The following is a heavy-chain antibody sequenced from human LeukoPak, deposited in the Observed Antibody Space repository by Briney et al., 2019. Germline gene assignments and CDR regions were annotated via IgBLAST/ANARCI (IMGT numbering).Heavy chain of an antibody. V-gene: IGHV3-23*01. CDR1: GLTFSSYA. Sequence: PGGSLRLSCAASGLTFSSYAMSWVRQAPGKGLEWVSAISGSGGSTYYADSVKGRFTISRDNAKNLLFLQMNSLRAKDTAVYYCASWSGSSVLDYWGQGTLVTVSS. J-gene: IGHJ4*02. D-gene: IGHD3-3*01. CDR3: ASWSGSSVLDY. CDR2: ISGSGGST.